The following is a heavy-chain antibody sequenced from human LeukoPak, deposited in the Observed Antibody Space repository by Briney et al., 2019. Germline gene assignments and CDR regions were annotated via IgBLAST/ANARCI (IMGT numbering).Heavy chain of an antibody. CDR1: GFTFSSYA. V-gene: IGHV3-23*01. D-gene: IGHD3-22*01. Sequence: GGSLRLSCAASGFTFSSYAMSWVRQAPGKGLEWVSAISGSGGSTYYADSVKGRFTISRDNSKNTLYLQMSSLRAEDTAVYYCAKGLRRSYDSPPAWGQGTLVTVSS. CDR3: AKGLRRSYDSPPA. CDR2: ISGSGGST. J-gene: IGHJ4*02.